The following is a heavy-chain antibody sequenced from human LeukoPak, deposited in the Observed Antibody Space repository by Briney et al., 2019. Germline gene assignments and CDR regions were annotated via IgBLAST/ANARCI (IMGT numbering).Heavy chain of an antibody. CDR2: ISGSGGST. D-gene: IGHD3-10*01. J-gene: IGHJ4*02. CDR3: AKDRGGTMVRGVFDY. CDR1: GFTFSSYA. V-gene: IGHV3-23*01. Sequence: GGSLRLSCAASGFTFSSYAMGWVRQAPGKGLEWVSAISGSGGSTYYADSVKGRFAISRDNSKNTLYLQMNSLRAEDTAVYYCAKDRGGTMVRGVFDYWGQGTLVTVSS.